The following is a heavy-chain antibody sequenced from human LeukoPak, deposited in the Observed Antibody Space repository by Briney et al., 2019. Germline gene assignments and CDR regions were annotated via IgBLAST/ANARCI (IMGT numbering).Heavy chain of an antibody. CDR2: IYYSGST. J-gene: IGHJ5*02. D-gene: IGHD5-18*01. CDR3: ARARVDTATISIDHWFDP. V-gene: IGHV4-59*01. CDR1: GGSISSYY. Sequence: SETLSLTCTVSGGSISSYYWSWIRQPPGKGLEWIGYIYYSGSTNYNPSLKSRVTISVDTSKNQFSLKLSSVTAADTAVYYCARARVDTATISIDHWFDPWGQGTLVTVSS.